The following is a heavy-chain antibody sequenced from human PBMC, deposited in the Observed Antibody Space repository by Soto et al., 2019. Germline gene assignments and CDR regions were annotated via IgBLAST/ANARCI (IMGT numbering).Heavy chain of an antibody. Sequence: PGGSLRLSCTASGFTFSTYEMNWVRQAPGKGLEWVSYISYSGSTMYYADSVRGRFTISRDNAKNSLYLQMNSLRGEDTAVYYCARGLRNYFDRSGLYYWGQGTLLTVSS. CDR1: GFTFSTYE. V-gene: IGHV3-48*03. D-gene: IGHD3-22*01. CDR2: ISYSGSTM. CDR3: ARGLRNYFDRSGLYY. J-gene: IGHJ4*02.